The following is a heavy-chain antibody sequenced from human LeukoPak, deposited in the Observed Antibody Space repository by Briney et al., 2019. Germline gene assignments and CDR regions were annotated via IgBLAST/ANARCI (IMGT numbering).Heavy chain of an antibody. V-gene: IGHV3-48*01. CDR3: AKDRSSPTSFFDY. J-gene: IGHJ4*02. D-gene: IGHD1-26*01. CDR1: GFTFSSYS. CDR2: ISSSSSTI. Sequence: GGSLRLSCAASGFTFSSYSMNWVRQAPGKGLEWVSYISSSSSTIYYADSVKGRFTISRDNSKNTLYLQMNSLRAEDTAVYYCAKDRSSPTSFFDYWGQGTLVTVSS.